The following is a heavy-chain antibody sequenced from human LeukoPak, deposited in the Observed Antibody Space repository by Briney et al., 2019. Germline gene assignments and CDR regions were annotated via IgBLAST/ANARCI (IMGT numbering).Heavy chain of an antibody. Sequence: SETLSLTCTVSGYSISSGYYWGWIRQPPGKGLEWIGSIYHSGTTYYNPSLKSRVTISVDTSKNQFSLKLSSVTAADTAVYYCARAYGGNSQYFQHWGQGTLVTVSS. CDR2: IYHSGTT. CDR1: GYSISSGYY. J-gene: IGHJ1*01. D-gene: IGHD4-23*01. V-gene: IGHV4-38-2*02. CDR3: ARAYGGNSQYFQH.